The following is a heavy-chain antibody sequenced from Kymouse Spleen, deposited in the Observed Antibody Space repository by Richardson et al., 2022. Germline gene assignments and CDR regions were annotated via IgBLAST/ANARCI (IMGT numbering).Heavy chain of an antibody. Sequence: EVQLVESGGGLVQPGRSLRLSCAASGFTFDDYAMHWVRQAPGKGLEWVSGISWNSGSIGYADSVKGRFTISRDNAKNSLYLQMNSLRAEDTALYYCAKDIGMVRGVIGYYYYGMDVWGQGTTVTVSS. D-gene: IGHD3-10*01. CDR2: ISWNSGSI. CDR3: AKDIGMVRGVIGYYYYGMDV. J-gene: IGHJ6*02. CDR1: GFTFDDYA. V-gene: IGHV3-9*01.